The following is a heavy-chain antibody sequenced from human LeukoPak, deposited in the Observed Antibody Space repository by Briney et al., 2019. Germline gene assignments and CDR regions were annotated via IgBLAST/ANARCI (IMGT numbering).Heavy chain of an antibody. CDR3: AGAFPDGFYDY. V-gene: IGHV3-64*01. J-gene: IGHJ4*02. CDR2: ITNNGGYT. CDR1: GFSFSSSA. Sequence: GGSLRLSCAASGFSFSSSAMHWVRRAPGKGLEYVSAITNNGGYTYYANSVKGRFTISRDNSKNTLYLQMGSLRTEDTAVYYCAGAFPDGFYDYWGQGTLVTVSS. D-gene: IGHD3-22*01.